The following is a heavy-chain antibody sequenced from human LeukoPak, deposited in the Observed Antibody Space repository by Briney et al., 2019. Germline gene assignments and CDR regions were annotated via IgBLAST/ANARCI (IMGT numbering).Heavy chain of an antibody. Sequence: SETLSLTCAVYGVSFSTYYLSWVRQPPGEGLEWIGEITNSGNTNYNPSLKSRVTISVDKAKNQLALKLTSVTAADTAVYYCVRDPHIENYFGTNTSLRDFWGQGTLVTVSS. V-gene: IGHV4-34*01. J-gene: IGHJ4*02. D-gene: IGHD1-14*01. CDR3: VRDPHIENYFGTNTSLRDF. CDR2: ITNSGNT. CDR1: GVSFSTYY.